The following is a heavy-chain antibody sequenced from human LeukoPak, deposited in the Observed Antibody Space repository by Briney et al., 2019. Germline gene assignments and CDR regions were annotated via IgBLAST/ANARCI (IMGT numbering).Heavy chain of an antibody. Sequence: ASVKVPCEASGYTFTGYYMHWVRQASGQGLEWMGWINPNSGGTNYAQKFQGRVTMTRDTSISTAYMELSRLRSDDTAVYYCARDPREVYYGMDVWGQGTTVTVSS. V-gene: IGHV1-2*02. CDR2: INPNSGGT. J-gene: IGHJ6*02. CDR1: GYTFTGYY. CDR3: ARDPREVYYGMDV.